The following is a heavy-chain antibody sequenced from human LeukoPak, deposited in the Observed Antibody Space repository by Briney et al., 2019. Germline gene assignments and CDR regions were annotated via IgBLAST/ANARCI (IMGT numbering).Heavy chain of an antibody. CDR3: ASGDARSYYYYYMDV. V-gene: IGHV3-21*01. CDR2: ISSSSSYI. Sequence: KSGGSLRLSCAASGFTFSSYSMNWVRQAPGKGLEWVSSISSSSSYIYYADSVKGRFTISRDNAKNSLYLQMNSLRAEDTAVYYCASGDARSYYYYYMDVWGQGTTVTVSS. CDR1: GFTFSSYS. J-gene: IGHJ6*03. D-gene: IGHD7-27*01.